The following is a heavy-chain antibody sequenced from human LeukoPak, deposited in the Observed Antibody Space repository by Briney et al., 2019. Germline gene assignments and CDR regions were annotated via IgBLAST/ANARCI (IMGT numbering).Heavy chain of an antibody. D-gene: IGHD2-15*01. CDR3: ARRSHCTGDSCYPV. Sequence: PSETLSLTCTVSGDSMTSSNHYWIWSRQPPGKGREWIGSIYYGGSTYYNPSLKSRVTICQNTSKNQFSLMVNTGTAADTAVYHCARRSHCTGDSCYPVWGQGTTVTVSS. J-gene: IGHJ6*02. CDR2: IYYGGST. V-gene: IGHV4-39*01. CDR1: GDSMTSSNHY.